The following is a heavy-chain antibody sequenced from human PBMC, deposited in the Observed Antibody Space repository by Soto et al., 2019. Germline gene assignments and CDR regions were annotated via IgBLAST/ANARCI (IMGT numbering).Heavy chain of an antibody. CDR2: ISAHNGNP. CDR3: ARGRYGDY. D-gene: IGHD1-1*01. Sequence: QVHLVQSGAEVKKPGASVKVSCKGSGYDFTTYGITWVRQAPGQGLEWMAWISAHNGNPDYAQKLQGRVTVTRDPSTSTAYMELRRLRSDGTAMYYWARGRYGDYWGQGALVTVSS. CDR1: GYDFTTYG. J-gene: IGHJ4*02. V-gene: IGHV1-18*01.